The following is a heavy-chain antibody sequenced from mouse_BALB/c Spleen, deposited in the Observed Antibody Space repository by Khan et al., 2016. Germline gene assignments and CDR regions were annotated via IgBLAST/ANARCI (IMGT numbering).Heavy chain of an antibody. CDR1: GYSITSDYA. CDR2: ISYSGST. Sequence: EVQLQESGPGLVKPSQSLSLTCTVTGYSITSDYAWNWIRQFPGNKLEWMGYISYSGSTSYNPSLKSRISITRATSKNQFFLQVNSVTTEDTATYYCARGYVSSYRYFDYWGQGTTLTVSS. CDR3: ARGYVSSYRYFDY. V-gene: IGHV3-2*02. D-gene: IGHD1-1*01. J-gene: IGHJ2*01.